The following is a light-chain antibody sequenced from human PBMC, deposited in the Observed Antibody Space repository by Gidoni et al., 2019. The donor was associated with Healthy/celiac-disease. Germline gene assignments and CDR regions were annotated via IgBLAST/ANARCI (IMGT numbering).Light chain of an antibody. J-gene: IGKJ4*01. CDR3: QQYGSSPLLT. Sequence: IVLPQSPGTLSLSPGERATLSCRASQSVSSSYLAWYQQKPGQAPRPLIYGASSRATGIPDRCSGSGSGTDFTLTISRLEPEDFAVYYCQQYGSSPLLTFXGXTKVEIK. CDR1: QSVSSSY. V-gene: IGKV3-20*01. CDR2: GAS.